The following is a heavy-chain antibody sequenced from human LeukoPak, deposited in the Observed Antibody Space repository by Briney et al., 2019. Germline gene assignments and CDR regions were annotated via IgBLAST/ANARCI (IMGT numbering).Heavy chain of an antibody. CDR2: IYYSGST. Sequence: SETLSLTCTVSGGSISSYYWSWIRQPPGKGLEWIGYIYYSGSTNYNPSLKSRVTISVDTSKNQFSLKLSSVTAADTAVYYCARTSGELLIGYWGQGTLVTVSS. V-gene: IGHV4-59*01. J-gene: IGHJ4*02. CDR3: ARTSGELLIGY. CDR1: GGSISSYY. D-gene: IGHD1-26*01.